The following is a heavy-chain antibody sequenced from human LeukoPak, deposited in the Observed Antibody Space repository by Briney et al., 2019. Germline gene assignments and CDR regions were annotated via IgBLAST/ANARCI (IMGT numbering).Heavy chain of an antibody. V-gene: IGHV4-34*01. D-gene: IGHD3-16*02. J-gene: IGHJ4*02. Sequence: SETLSLTCAVYGGSFSGYYWSWIRQPPGKGLEWVGEINHSGSTNYNPSLKRRVTISVDTSKNQFSLKLSSVTAADTAVDYCARGRRISLGELSLRYWGQGTLVTVSS. CDR1: GGSFSGYY. CDR2: INHSGST. CDR3: ARGRRISLGELSLRY.